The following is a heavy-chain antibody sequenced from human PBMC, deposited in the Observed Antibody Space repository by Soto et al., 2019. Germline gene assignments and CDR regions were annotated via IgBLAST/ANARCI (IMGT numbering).Heavy chain of an antibody. CDR3: ARESEDLTSNFDY. J-gene: IGHJ4*02. Sequence: PGGSLRLSCAASGFTFTRYSMNWVRQAPGKGLEWVSSISSTTNYIYYGDSMKGRFTISRDDAKNSLYLEMNSLRAEDTAVYYCARESEDLTSNFDYWGQGTLVTVSS. CDR2: ISSTTNYI. V-gene: IGHV3-21*06. CDR1: GFTFTRYS.